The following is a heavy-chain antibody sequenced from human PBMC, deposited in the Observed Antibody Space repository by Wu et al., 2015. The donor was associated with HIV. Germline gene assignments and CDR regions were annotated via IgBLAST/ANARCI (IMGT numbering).Heavy chain of an antibody. J-gene: IGHJ6*02. CDR3: GRVAGCSFTWCYWRMDV. Sequence: QAQVVQSGAEVKKPGASVKVSCKASGYNFTNYGISWVRQAPGQGLEWMGWIMTSNGNTKYAQKFQGRVTMTTDTSTSTAYMELRSLRFDDTAVYYCGRVAGCSFTWCYWRMDVVGPRDHGHRLL. CDR2: IMTSNGNT. V-gene: IGHV1-18*01. CDR1: GYNFTNYG. D-gene: IGHD2-2*01.